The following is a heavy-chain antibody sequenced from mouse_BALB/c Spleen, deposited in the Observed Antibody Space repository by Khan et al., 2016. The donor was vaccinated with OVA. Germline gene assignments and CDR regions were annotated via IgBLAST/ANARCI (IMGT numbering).Heavy chain of an antibody. CDR3: ARTHER. Sequence: QVQLQQSGAELARPGASVKMSCKASGYTFTSYTMHWVKQRPGQGLQWIGYTNPSSGSTKYNQKFKDKATLTAAKSSSTADMQLSSLTSEDSAVYYCARTHERWGQGTTLTVSS. V-gene: IGHV1-4*01. CDR1: GYTFTSYT. CDR2: TNPSSGST. J-gene: IGHJ2*01.